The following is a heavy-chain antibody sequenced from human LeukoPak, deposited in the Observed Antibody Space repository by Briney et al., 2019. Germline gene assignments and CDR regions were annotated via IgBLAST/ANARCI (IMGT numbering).Heavy chain of an antibody. V-gene: IGHV3-66*02. Sequence: PGGSLRLSCAASGFTVSSNYMSWVRQAPGKGLEWVSVIYSGGSTYYADSVKGRFTISRDNSKNTLYLQMNSLRAEDTAVYYCARVSKVPGSYTARDAFDIWGQGTMVTVSS. CDR2: IYSGGST. CDR1: GFTVSSNY. J-gene: IGHJ3*02. CDR3: ARVSKVPGSYTARDAFDI. D-gene: IGHD1-26*01.